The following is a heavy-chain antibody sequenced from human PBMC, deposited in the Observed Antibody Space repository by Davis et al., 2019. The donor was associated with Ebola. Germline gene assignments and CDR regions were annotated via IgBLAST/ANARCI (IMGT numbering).Heavy chain of an antibody. D-gene: IGHD1-20*01. J-gene: IGHJ4*02. V-gene: IGHV3-73*01. Sequence: GESLKISCAASGFTFSGSAMHWVRQASGKGLEWVGRIRSKANSYATAYAASVKGRFTISRDDSKNTAYLQMNSLKTEDTAVCYCTLTVGSFDYWGQGTLVTVSS. CDR2: IRSKANSYAT. CDR3: TLTVGSFDY. CDR1: GFTFSGSA.